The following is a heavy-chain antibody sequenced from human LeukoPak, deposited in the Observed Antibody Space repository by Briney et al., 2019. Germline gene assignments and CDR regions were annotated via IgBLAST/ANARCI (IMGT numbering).Heavy chain of an antibody. Sequence: SETLSLTCTVSGGSISSYYWSWIRQPPGKGLEWIGYIYYSGSTNYNPSLKSRVTISVDTSKNQFSLKLSSVTAADTAVYYCAAGGATNTADYWGQGTLVTVSS. V-gene: IGHV4-59*01. CDR1: GGSISSYY. CDR2: IYYSGST. CDR3: AAGGATNTADY. D-gene: IGHD1-26*01. J-gene: IGHJ4*02.